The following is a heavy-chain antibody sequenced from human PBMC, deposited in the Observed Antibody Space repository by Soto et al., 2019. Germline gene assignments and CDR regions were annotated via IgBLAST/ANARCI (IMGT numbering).Heavy chain of an antibody. J-gene: IGHJ6*02. CDR2: ISAYNGNT. CDR1: GYTFTSYG. CDR3: ASDQRPGIAVAGKTLDYYYGMDV. Sequence: GASVKVSCKASGYTFTSYGISWVRQAPGQGLEWMGWISAYNGNTNYAQKLQGRVTMTTDTSTSTAYMELRSLRSDDTAVYYCASDQRPGIAVAGKTLDYYYGMDVWGQGTTVTVAS. D-gene: IGHD6-19*01. V-gene: IGHV1-18*01.